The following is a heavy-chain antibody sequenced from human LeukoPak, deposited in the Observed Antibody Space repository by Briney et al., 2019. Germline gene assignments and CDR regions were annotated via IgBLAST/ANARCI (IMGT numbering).Heavy chain of an antibody. D-gene: IGHD3-3*01. CDR1: GFTFSSYA. CDR2: IYSETST. V-gene: IGHV3-66*01. CDR3: ARILWSESAEYFQY. J-gene: IGHJ1*01. Sequence: GGSLRLSCAASGFTFSSYAMSWVRQAPGKGLEWVSVIYSETSTHYADSVKGRFIISRDYSNNTHYLQMNSLRVEDTAVYYCARILWSESAEYFQYWGQGTPVTVSS.